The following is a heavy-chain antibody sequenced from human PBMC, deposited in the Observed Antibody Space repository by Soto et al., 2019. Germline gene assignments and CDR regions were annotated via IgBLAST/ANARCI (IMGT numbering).Heavy chain of an antibody. J-gene: IGHJ6*03. CDR1: RGSFSDYD. Sequence: SESLSVTCAVYRGSFSDYDGSWIRQPPGKGLEWIGEITHSGSTNYNPSLKSRVTISVDTSKNQFSLKLSSVTAADTAVYYCAGGEGIADYYYYMDVWGKGTTVTVSS. V-gene: IGHV4-34*01. CDR3: AGGEGIADYYYYMDV. D-gene: IGHD6-13*01. CDR2: ITHSGST.